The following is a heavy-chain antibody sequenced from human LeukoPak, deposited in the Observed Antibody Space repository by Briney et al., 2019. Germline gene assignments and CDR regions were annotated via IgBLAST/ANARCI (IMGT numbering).Heavy chain of an antibody. CDR1: GFTFSSYA. Sequence: PGGSLRLSCAASGFTFSSYAMSWVRQAPGKGLEWVSAISGSGGSTYYADSVKGRFTISRDNSKNTLYLQMNSLRAEDTAVYYCARVGGNERTVYDFWSGPWGGYYFDYWGQGTLVTVSS. D-gene: IGHD3-3*01. J-gene: IGHJ4*02. CDR2: ISGSGGST. CDR3: ARVGGNERTVYDFWSGPWGGYYFDY. V-gene: IGHV3-23*01.